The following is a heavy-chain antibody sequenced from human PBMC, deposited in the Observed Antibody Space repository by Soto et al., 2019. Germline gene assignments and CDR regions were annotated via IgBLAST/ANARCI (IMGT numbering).Heavy chain of an antibody. V-gene: IGHV3-21*01. CDR2: ISSGSSDT. CDR3: ARVAY. Sequence: GGSLRLSCEASGFTFSRDSMNWVRQVPGKGLEWVASISSGSSDTWYADSVKGRFIISRDNAQNSLFLQMNTLRPEDTAMYYCARVAYWGPGTQVTVSS. J-gene: IGHJ4*02. CDR1: GFTFSRDS.